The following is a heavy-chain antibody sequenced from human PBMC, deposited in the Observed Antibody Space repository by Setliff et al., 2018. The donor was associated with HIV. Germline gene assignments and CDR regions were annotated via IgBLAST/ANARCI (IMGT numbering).Heavy chain of an antibody. Sequence: PSETLSLTCTVSGGSISSSSYYWSWIRQPPGKGLELIGYIYYSGSTNYSPSLKSRVTISVDTSKNQFSLQLNSVTAADTAVYFCARTRAPYFFDFWGQGAQVTVSS. CDR2: IYYSGST. CDR1: GGSISSSSYY. V-gene: IGHV4-61*05. CDR3: ARTRAPYFFDF. J-gene: IGHJ4*02. D-gene: IGHD1-26*01.